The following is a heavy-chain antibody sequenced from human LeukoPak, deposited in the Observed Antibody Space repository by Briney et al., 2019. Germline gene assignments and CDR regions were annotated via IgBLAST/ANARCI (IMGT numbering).Heavy chain of an antibody. CDR1: GFTFSSHS. CDR3: ARDPGWFGELEYYFDY. Sequence: GRSLRLSCAASGFTFSSHSMHWVRQAPGKGLEWVAVISYDGSNKYYADSVKGRFTISRDNSKNTLYLQMNSLRAEDTAVYYCARDPGWFGELEYYFDYWGQGTLVTVSS. V-gene: IGHV3-30-3*01. J-gene: IGHJ4*02. CDR2: ISYDGSNK. D-gene: IGHD3-10*01.